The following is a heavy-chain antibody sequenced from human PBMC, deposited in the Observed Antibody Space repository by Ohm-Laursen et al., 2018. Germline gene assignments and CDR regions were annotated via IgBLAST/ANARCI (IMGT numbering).Heavy chain of an antibody. V-gene: IGHV3-23*01. CDR1: GFTFSSYA. Sequence: SLRLSCSASGFTFSSYAMNWVRQAPGEGLEWVSGISGDGGTTYYADSVKGRFTISRDNSKNTLSLQMNTLRAEDTAVYYCAKVLSYYYDSVGYPSDSWGQGTLVTVSS. D-gene: IGHD3-22*01. J-gene: IGHJ4*02. CDR2: ISGDGGTT. CDR3: AKVLSYYYDSVGYPSDS.